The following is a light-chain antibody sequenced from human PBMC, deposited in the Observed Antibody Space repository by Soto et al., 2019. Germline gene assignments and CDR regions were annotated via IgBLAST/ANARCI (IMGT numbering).Light chain of an antibody. J-gene: IGLJ2*01. CDR1: SDDVGGYNY. Sequence: QSALTQPASVSGSPGQSITISCTGTSDDVGGYNYVSWYQQHPGKAPKLMIFEVNKRPSGVPDRFSGYMSGNTASLTISGLQADDEADYHCSSYAGNYTLDFGGGTKVTVL. CDR2: EVN. CDR3: SSYAGNYTLD. V-gene: IGLV2-11*01.